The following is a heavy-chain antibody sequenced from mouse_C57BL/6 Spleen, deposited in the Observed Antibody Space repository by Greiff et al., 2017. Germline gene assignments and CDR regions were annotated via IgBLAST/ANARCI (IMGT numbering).Heavy chain of an antibody. CDR3: TIYYYGSSYYFDD. D-gene: IGHD1-1*01. V-gene: IGHV14-4*01. Sequence: VQLQQSGAELVRPGASVKLSCTASGFNIKDDYMHWVKQRPEQGLEWIGWIDPENGDTEYASKFQGKATITADTSSNTAYLQLSSLTSEDTAVYYCTIYYYGSSYYFDDWGQGTTLTVSS. J-gene: IGHJ2*01. CDR1: GFNIKDDY. CDR2: IDPENGDT.